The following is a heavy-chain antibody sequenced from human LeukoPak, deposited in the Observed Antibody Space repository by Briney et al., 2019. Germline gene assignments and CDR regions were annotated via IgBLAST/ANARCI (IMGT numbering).Heavy chain of an antibody. Sequence: GESLKISCKGSGYIFTTYWIDWVRQTPGKGLEWMGIIYPGDSDTRYSPSFQGQVTISADKSISTAYLQWSGLKASDTAMYYCARSPGGRWLHLNWFDPWGQGTLVTVSS. D-gene: IGHD5-24*01. CDR3: ARSPGGRWLHLNWFDP. J-gene: IGHJ5*02. CDR1: GYIFTTYW. CDR2: IYPGDSDT. V-gene: IGHV5-51*01.